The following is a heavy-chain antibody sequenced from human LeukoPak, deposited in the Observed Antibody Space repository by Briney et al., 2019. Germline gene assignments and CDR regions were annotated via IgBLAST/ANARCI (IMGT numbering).Heavy chain of an antibody. D-gene: IGHD2-2*01. J-gene: IGHJ6*04. CDR3: AKGVGCSSTSCYYDV. CDR2: IRYDGSKK. CDR1: GFIFSSYG. Sequence: GGSLRLSCVASGFIFSSYGMHWVRQAPGKGLEWVAFIRYDGSKKYYADSVKGRFTISRDNSKNTLYLQMNSLRAEDTAVYYCAKGVGCSSTSCYYDVWGKGTTVTISS. V-gene: IGHV3-30*02.